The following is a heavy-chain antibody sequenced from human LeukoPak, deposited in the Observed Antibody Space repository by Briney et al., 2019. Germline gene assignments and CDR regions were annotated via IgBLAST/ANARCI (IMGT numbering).Heavy chain of an antibody. CDR1: GFTFSSYS. D-gene: IGHD6-13*01. Sequence: GGSLRLSCAASGFTFSSYSMNWVRQAPGKGLEWVSSISSSSSYIYYADSVKGRFTISRDNAKNSLYLQMNSLRAEDTAVYYCARAPPSIAAAGTVAFDIWGQGTMVTVSS. V-gene: IGHV3-21*01. CDR2: ISSSSSYI. CDR3: ARAPPSIAAAGTVAFDI. J-gene: IGHJ3*02.